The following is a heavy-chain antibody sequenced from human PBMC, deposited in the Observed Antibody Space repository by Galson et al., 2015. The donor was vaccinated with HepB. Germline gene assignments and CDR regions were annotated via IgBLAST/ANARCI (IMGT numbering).Heavy chain of an antibody. D-gene: IGHD3-10*01. J-gene: IGHJ4*02. V-gene: IGHV3-48*02. CDR1: GFTFSSYS. CDR2: ISSSSSTI. Sequence: SLRLSCAASGFTFSSYSMNLVRQAPGKGLEWVSYISSSSSTIYYADSVKGRFTISRDNAKNSLYLQINSLRDEDTAVYYCARSLVRGVITPFDYWGQGTLVTVSS. CDR3: ARSLVRGVITPFDY.